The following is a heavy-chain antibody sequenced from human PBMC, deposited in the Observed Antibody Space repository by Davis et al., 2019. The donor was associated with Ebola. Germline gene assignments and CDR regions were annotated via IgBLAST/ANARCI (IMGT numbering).Heavy chain of an antibody. V-gene: IGHV4-34*09. CDR2: ISHSGSA. CDR3: ARARQYYYGSSGYYEGFDF. Sequence: SETLSLTCDVYAGSFSGYYWSWIRQPPGKGLEWIREISHSGSANYNPSLKSRVTISVDTSKNQFSLKLSSVTAADTAVYYCARARQYYYGSSGYYEGFDFWGQGTLVTVSS. CDR1: AGSFSGYY. D-gene: IGHD3-22*01. J-gene: IGHJ4*02.